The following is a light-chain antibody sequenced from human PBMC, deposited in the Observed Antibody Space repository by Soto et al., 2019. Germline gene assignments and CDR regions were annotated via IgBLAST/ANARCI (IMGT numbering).Light chain of an antibody. CDR3: QSYDSSLSASYV. CDR1: SSNIGAGCE. Sequence: QSVLTQPPSVSGAPGQRVTISCTGCSSNIGAGCEVHWYQHLPGKAPKLLIYGNTNRPSGVPDRFSGSKSGTSASLAITGLQAEDEADYYCQSYDSSLSASYVFGGGTKVTXL. CDR2: GNT. V-gene: IGLV1-40*01. J-gene: IGLJ1*01.